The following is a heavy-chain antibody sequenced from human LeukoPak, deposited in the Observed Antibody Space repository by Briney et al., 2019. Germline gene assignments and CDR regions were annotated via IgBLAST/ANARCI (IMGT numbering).Heavy chain of an antibody. CDR1: GFSFSGDA. CDR3: ARDSGSGSYYLPYYFDY. J-gene: IGHJ4*02. V-gene: IGHV3-48*01. Sequence: GGSLRLSCAASGFSFSGDAMKWVRQAPGEGLQWVAYINSRSRLIIYADSVKGRFTISRDNAKNSLYLQMNSLRAEDTAVYYCARDSGSGSYYLPYYFDYWGQGTLVTVSS. CDR2: INSRSRLI. D-gene: IGHD3-10*01.